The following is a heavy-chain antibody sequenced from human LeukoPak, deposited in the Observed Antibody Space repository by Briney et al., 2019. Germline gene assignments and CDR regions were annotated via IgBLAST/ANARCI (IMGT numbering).Heavy chain of an antibody. D-gene: IGHD1-26*01. Sequence: GASVKVSCKASGGTFSSYAISRVRQAPRQGLEWMGGIIPIFGTANYAQKFQGRVTITADESTSTAYMELSSLRSEDTAVYYCARAPRRYSGSFGAFDIWGQGTMVTVSS. CDR3: ARAPRRYSGSFGAFDI. J-gene: IGHJ3*02. CDR1: GGTFSSYA. CDR2: IIPIFGTA. V-gene: IGHV1-69*13.